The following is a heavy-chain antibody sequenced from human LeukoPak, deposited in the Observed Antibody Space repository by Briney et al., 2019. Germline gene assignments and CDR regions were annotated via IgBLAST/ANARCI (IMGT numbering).Heavy chain of an antibody. CDR2: INHSGST. CDR1: GGSFSGYY. Sequence: SKTLSLTCAVYGGSFSGYYWSWIRQPPGKGLEWIGEINHSGSTNYNPSLKSRATISVDTSKNQFSLKLSSVTAADTALYYCARDRGARDWGQGILVTVSS. J-gene: IGHJ4*02. CDR3: ARDRGARD. V-gene: IGHV4-34*01.